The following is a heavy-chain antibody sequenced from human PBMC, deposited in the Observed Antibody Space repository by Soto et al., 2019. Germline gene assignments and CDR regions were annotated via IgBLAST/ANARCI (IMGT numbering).Heavy chain of an antibody. CDR1: GGTFSSYA. CDR2: IIPIFGTA. Sequence: QVQLVQSGAEVKKPGSSVKVSCKASGGTFSSYAISWVRQAPGQGLEWMGGIIPIFGTANYAQKFQGRVTITADESTSTAYMELSSLRSEDTAVYYCARGAGVVVPAALTWWFDPWGQGTLVTVSS. D-gene: IGHD2-2*01. CDR3: ARGAGVVVPAALTWWFDP. V-gene: IGHV1-69*01. J-gene: IGHJ5*02.